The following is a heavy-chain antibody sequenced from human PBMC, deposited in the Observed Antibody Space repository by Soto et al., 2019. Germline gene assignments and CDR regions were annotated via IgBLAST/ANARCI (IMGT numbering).Heavy chain of an antibody. CDR3: ARDHLDYDSSGYYYYYGMDV. D-gene: IGHD3-22*01. J-gene: IGHJ6*02. CDR2: IYYSGST. V-gene: IGHV4-31*03. CDR1: GGSISSGGYY. Sequence: SETLSLTCTVSGGSISSGGYYWSWIRQHPGKGLEWIGYIYYSGSTYYNPSLKSRVTISVDTSKNQFSLKLSSVTAADTAVYYCARDHLDYDSSGYYYYYGMDVWGQGTTVTVSS.